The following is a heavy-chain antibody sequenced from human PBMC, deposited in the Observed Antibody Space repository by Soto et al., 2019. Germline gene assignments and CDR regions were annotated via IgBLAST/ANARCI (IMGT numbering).Heavy chain of an antibody. Sequence: SETLSLTCAVSGGSISSGTDSWSWIRLPPGKALEWIGYIYNSGSTYYNPSLKSRVTISVDRSKNQFSLKLSSVTAADTAVYYCARDQRSSSGRHFDYWGQGTPVTSPQ. V-gene: IGHV4-30-2*01. J-gene: IGHJ4*02. D-gene: IGHD6-6*01. CDR1: GGSISSGTDS. CDR3: ARDQRSSSGRHFDY. CDR2: IYNSGST.